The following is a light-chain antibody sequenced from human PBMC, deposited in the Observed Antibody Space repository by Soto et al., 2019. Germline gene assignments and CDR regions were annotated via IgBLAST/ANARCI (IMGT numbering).Light chain of an antibody. CDR1: QSISSY. V-gene: IGKV1-39*01. J-gene: IGKJ2*01. CDR2: AAS. Sequence: DIQMTQSPSSLSASVGDRVTITCRASQSISSYLNWYQQKPGKAPKLLIYAASSLQSGVPSRFSGSGSGTDSTITISRLQHEDFATYYWQQSYRTPYTFGQGTKLEIK. CDR3: QQSYRTPYT.